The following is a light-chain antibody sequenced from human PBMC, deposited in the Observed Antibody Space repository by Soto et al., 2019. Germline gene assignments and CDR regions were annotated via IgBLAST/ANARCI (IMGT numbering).Light chain of an antibody. CDR3: QQYGDSPYT. J-gene: IGKJ2*01. Sequence: EVVLTQSPGALSLSPGKRATLSCRASQSVSSNFLAWYQQRPGQAPRLLVHGASSRATGIPDRFSGSGSGTDFTLTISRLEPEDFAVYYCQQYGDSPYTFGQGTKLEIK. CDR2: GAS. V-gene: IGKV3-20*01. CDR1: QSVSSNF.